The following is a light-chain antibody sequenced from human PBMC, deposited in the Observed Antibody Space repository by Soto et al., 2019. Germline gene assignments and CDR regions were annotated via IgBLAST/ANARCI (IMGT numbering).Light chain of an antibody. V-gene: IGLV2-14*01. CDR1: SSDVDGYNY. CDR3: SSFTISRNTVI. J-gene: IGLJ2*01. Sequence: QPVLTQPASVSGSPGQSITMSCTGTSSDVDGYNYVSWYQYHPGKAPKLMIYDVNNRPSGVSNRFSGSKSGNTASLTISGLQAEDEADYYCSSFTISRNTVIFGGGTKLTVL. CDR2: DVN.